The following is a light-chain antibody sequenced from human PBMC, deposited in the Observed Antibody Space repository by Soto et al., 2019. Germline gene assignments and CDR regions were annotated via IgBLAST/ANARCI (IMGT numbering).Light chain of an antibody. CDR2: EVR. Sequence: QSVLAQPASVSGSPGQSITISCTGTSSDVGAYDAVSWYQQYPDTAPKLIIYEVRNRPSGVSYRFTGSRSGNTASLTISALQADDESTFYCSSYTTTSTLLFGGGTKVTVL. J-gene: IGLJ3*02. CDR1: SSDVGAYDA. V-gene: IGLV2-14*01. CDR3: SSYTTTSTLL.